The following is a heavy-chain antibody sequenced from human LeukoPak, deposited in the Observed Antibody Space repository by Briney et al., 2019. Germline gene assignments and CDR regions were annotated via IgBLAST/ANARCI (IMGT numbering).Heavy chain of an antibody. Sequence: GGSLRLSCAASGFTFSSYTMNWVRRAPGKGLEWVSSISTSSSYIYCGDSVKGRFTISRDNAKNSLYLQMNSLRAEDTALYHCARQRGDYGDYVYYYYYMDVWGKGTTVTISS. CDR1: GFTFSSYT. J-gene: IGHJ6*03. D-gene: IGHD4-17*01. CDR3: ARQRGDYGDYVYYYYYMDV. CDR2: ISTSSSYI. V-gene: IGHV3-21*04.